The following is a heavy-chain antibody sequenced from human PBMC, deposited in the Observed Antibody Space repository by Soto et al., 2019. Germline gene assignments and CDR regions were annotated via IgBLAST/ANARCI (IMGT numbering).Heavy chain of an antibody. CDR2: ISGGGNT. CDR1: GFSFSNYA. V-gene: IGHV3-23*01. CDR3: AKVSVSSLRSPGYKFDF. Sequence: GGSLRLSCAASGFSFSNYAMTWVRRAPGKGLEWVSSISGGGNTYYADSVKGRFTISRDNSKSTLYRQRDSLRVEDTAAYYCAKVSVSSLRSPGYKFDFRWPAILV. J-gene: IGHJ4*02. D-gene: IGHD5-12*01.